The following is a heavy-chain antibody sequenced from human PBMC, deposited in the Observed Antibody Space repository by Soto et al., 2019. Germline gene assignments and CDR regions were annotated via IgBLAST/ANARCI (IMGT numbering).Heavy chain of an antibody. CDR2: IHYSGST. J-gene: IGHJ4*02. D-gene: IGHD4-17*01. Sequence: PSETLSLTCRVSGGSISRHYWSWIRQPPGKGLEWIVYIHYSGSTNYNPSLKSRVTISLDTSENQFSLKLSSVTAADTAVYYCARTDDYGYFDSWGQGALVTVSS. CDR3: ARTDDYGYFDS. V-gene: IGHV4-59*11. CDR1: GGSISRHY.